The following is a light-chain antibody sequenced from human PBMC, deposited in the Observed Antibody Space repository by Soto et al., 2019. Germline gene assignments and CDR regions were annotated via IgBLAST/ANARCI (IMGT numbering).Light chain of an antibody. V-gene: IGKV3-20*01. J-gene: IGKJ2*01. Sequence: EIVLTQSPATLSLAPGDRANLSCRASQSVSTKNLAWYQQKPGQAPRLLLFVASSRATGISDRFSGSGSGTDFSLTISRLEPEDFAVYYCQQFGSSPPYTFGQGTKVEIK. CDR2: VAS. CDR1: QSVSTKN. CDR3: QQFGSSPPYT.